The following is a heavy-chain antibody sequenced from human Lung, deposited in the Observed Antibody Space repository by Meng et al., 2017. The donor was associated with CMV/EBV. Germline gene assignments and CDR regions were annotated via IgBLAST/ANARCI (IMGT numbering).Heavy chain of an antibody. Sequence: GGSXRLXCAASGFXFSRYTMNWVRQSPGKGPEWVSSISSSSGYIYYADSVKGRFTISRDNAKNSLFLQMRSLRAEDTAVYYCARDRVAEPPLEWPQLWGENLWXQGAXVTVSS. CDR1: GFXFSRYT. V-gene: IGHV3-21*01. CDR2: ISSSSGYI. CDR3: ARDRVAEPPLEWPQLWGENL. J-gene: IGHJ4*02. D-gene: IGHD3-3*01.